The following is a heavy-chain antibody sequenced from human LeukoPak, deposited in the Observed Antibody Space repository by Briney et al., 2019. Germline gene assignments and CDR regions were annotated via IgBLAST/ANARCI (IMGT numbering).Heavy chain of an antibody. CDR3: ARDGTPIHGSGWVYMDV. CDR2: INPSGTST. V-gene: IGHV1-46*01. D-gene: IGHD6-25*01. Sequence: GASVKVSCKASGYTFTSNYMHWVRQAPGQGLEWMGLINPSGTSTIYAERFQGRIIMTRDMSTTTDYMELSSLRSEDTAVYYCARDGTPIHGSGWVYMDVWGKGTTVTISS. CDR1: GYTFTSNY. J-gene: IGHJ6*04.